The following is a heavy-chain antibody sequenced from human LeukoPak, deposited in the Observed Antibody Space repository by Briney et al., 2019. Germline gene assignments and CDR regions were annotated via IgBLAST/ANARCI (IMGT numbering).Heavy chain of an antibody. V-gene: IGHV3-48*02. Sequence: GGSLRLSCAASGFSFSSYSMNWVRQAPGEGLEWVSYISSSSVTIYYADSVKGRFTISRDNAKSSLYLQMNSLRDEDTAVYYCATRNYYGSGPNGAFDMWGQGTMVTVSS. CDR3: ATRNYYGSGPNGAFDM. CDR2: ISSSSVTI. D-gene: IGHD3-10*01. CDR1: GFSFSSYS. J-gene: IGHJ3*02.